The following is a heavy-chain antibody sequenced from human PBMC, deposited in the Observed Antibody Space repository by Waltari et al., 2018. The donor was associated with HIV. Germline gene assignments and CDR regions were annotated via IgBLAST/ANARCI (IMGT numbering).Heavy chain of an antibody. CDR1: GYSFATYW. D-gene: IGHD2-8*01. CDR2: IYPGDSDT. V-gene: IGHV5-51*03. CDR3: TKGMYANQDYFDN. J-gene: IGHJ4*02. Sequence: EVQLVQSGAEVKKPGESLKISCKGSGYSFATYWIGWVRQMPGKGLEWMGIIYPGDSDTRYSPSFQGHVTISADKSIRTAYLQWSSLKASDTAMYYCTKGMYANQDYFDNWGQGTLVTVSS.